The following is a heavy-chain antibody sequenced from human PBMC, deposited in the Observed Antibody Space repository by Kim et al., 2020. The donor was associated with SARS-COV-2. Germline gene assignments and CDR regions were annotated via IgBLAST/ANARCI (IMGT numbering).Heavy chain of an antibody. CDR3: ARAGLEYYYDSSGEGGFDY. D-gene: IGHD3-22*01. CDR1: GGTFSSYA. Sequence: SVKVSCKASGGTFSSYAISWVRQAPGQGLEWMGGIIPIFGTANYAQKFQGRVTITADESTSTAYMELSSLRSEDTAVYYCARAGLEYYYDSSGEGGFDYWGQGTLVTVSS. CDR2: IIPIFGTA. V-gene: IGHV1-69*13. J-gene: IGHJ4*02.